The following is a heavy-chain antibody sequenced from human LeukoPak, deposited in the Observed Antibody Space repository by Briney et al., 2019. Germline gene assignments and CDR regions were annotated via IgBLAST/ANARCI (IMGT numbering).Heavy chain of an antibody. V-gene: IGHV4-39*02. CDR1: IGSVNSGVYY. J-gene: IGHJ3*02. CDR3: ARSRPITIFGVVGATAFDI. Sequence: PSETLSLTCTVSIGSVNSGVYYWGWIRQPPGKGLEWIGSIHSSGNTYYNPSLKSRVTISVDTSKNHFSLKLSSVTAADTAVYYCARSRPITIFGVVGATAFDIWGQGTMVTVSS. CDR2: IHSSGNT. D-gene: IGHD3-3*01.